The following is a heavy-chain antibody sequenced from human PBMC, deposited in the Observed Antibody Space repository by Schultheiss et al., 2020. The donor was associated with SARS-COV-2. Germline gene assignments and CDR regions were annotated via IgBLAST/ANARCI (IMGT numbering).Heavy chain of an antibody. D-gene: IGHD4-17*01. CDR1: SYSISSGYY. J-gene: IGHJ2*01. CDR3: ARNYGDVWYFDL. CDR2: IYHSGST. V-gene: IGHV4-38-2*01. Sequence: SETLSLTCAVSSYSISSGYYWGWIRQPPGKGLEWIGSIYHSGSTYYNPSLKSRVTISVDTSKNQFSLKLSSVTAADTAVYYCARNYGDVWYFDLWGRGTLVTVSS.